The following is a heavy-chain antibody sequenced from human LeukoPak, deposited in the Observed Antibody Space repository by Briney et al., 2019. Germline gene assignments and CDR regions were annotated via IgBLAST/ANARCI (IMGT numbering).Heavy chain of an antibody. Sequence: GESLKISCEGSGYSFTTYWIGWVRQMPGKGLEWMGIIYPGDSDTRYSPSFQGQVTISADKSTNIVYLQWSSLKASDTAMYYCARHQGEYSSSWVPLDYWGQGTQVTVSS. CDR3: ARHQGEYSSSWVPLDY. CDR2: IYPGDSDT. CDR1: GYSFTTYW. D-gene: IGHD6-6*01. J-gene: IGHJ4*02. V-gene: IGHV5-51*01.